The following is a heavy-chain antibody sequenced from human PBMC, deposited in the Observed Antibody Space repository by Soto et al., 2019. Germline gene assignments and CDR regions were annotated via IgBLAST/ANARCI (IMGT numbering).Heavy chain of an antibody. CDR2: IIPVIDTA. CDR1: GGTFN. V-gene: IGHV1-69*06. J-gene: IGHJ3*02. Sequence: QVQLVQSGAEVKKPGSSVKVSCKVSGGTFNIRWVRQAPGQGLEWMGGIIPVIDTANYARKFQGRVVISAERATNIVYMEMLSLTLEDTAVYYCARGSGADAFDIWGQGTMVTVSS. CDR3: ARGSGADAFDI. D-gene: IGHD7-27*01.